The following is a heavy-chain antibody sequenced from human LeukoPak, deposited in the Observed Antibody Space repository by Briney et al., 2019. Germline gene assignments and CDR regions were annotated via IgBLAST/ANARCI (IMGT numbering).Heavy chain of an antibody. V-gene: IGHV4-39*07. D-gene: IGHD5-12*01. Sequence: SETLSLTCTVSGGSISSSSYYWGWIRQPPGNRLEWIGGIYYSGSTYFNPSLKSRVTISLDTSKNQFSLKLSSVTAADTAVYYCARLGGGYVFDYWGQGTLVTVSS. CDR1: GGSISSSSYY. CDR2: IYYSGST. J-gene: IGHJ4*02. CDR3: ARLGGGYVFDY.